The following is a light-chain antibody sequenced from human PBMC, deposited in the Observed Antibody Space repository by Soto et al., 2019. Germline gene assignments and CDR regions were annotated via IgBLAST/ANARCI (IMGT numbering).Light chain of an antibody. CDR2: TTS. V-gene: IGKV1D-12*01. CDR1: QGINNW. CDR3: QQANSFPLT. Sequence: DIQMTQSPSSVSASVGDRVTITCRASQGINNWLAWYQQKPGEPPKLLIYTTSNLQSGVPSRFSGSGSGTDFTLTISSLQPDDFATYYCQQANSFPLTFGGGTKVEIK. J-gene: IGKJ4*01.